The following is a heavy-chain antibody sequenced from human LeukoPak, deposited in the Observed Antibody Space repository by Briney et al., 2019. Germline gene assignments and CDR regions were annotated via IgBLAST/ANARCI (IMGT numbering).Heavy chain of an antibody. Sequence: PGGSLRLXCAASGFTFSSYWMHWVRQAPGKGLVWVSRIKTDGSSTDYADSVKGRFTISRDNAKNTMYLQMNSLRAEDTAVYYCARGVSGTGPDIWGLGTMVTVSS. V-gene: IGHV3-74*01. D-gene: IGHD5/OR15-5a*01. CDR1: GFTFSSYW. CDR3: ARGVSGTGPDI. CDR2: IKTDGSST. J-gene: IGHJ3*02.